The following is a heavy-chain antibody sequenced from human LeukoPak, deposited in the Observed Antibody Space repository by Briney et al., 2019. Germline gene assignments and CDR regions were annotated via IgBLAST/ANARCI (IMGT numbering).Heavy chain of an antibody. V-gene: IGHV1-46*01. J-gene: IGHJ4*02. D-gene: IGHD1-1*01. CDR1: GYTFTSYG. CDR3: ARDLEEPFDY. Sequence: ASVKVSCKASGYTFTSYGISWVRQAPGQGLEWMGIINPSGGSTSYAQKFQGRVTMTRDTSTSTVYMELSSLRSEDTAVYYCARDLEEPFDYWGQGTLVTVSS. CDR2: INPSGGST.